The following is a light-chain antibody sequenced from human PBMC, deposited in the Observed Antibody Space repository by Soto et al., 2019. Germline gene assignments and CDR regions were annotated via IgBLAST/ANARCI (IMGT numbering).Light chain of an antibody. CDR1: RSDFGIYNS. J-gene: IGLJ2*01. V-gene: IGLV2-8*01. CDR2: EVS. Sequence: QSVLTQPPSASGSPGQSVTISCTGSRSDFGIYNSVSWYQRQPDKAPKLILYEVSRRPSGVPDRFSGSKSGNTASLTVSGLQAADEADYYCSSYAVNKEVVFGGGTKLTVL. CDR3: SSYAVNKEVV.